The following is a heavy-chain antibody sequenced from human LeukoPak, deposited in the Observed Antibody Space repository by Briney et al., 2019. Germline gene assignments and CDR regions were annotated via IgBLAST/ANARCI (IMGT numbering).Heavy chain of an antibody. J-gene: IGHJ4*02. CDR3: AKGGYGY. Sequence: GGSLRLSCAASGFTFNNYVMNWVRQAPGKGLEWVSAITDSSTSTYYADSVKGRFTISRHNSKNTLYLQMNSLRAEDTAVYYCAKGGYGYWGQGTLVTVSS. D-gene: IGHD2-15*01. CDR1: GFTFNNYV. V-gene: IGHV3-23*01. CDR2: ITDSSTST.